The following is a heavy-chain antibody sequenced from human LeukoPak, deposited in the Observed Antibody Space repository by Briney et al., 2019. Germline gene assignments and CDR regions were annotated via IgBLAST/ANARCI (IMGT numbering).Heavy chain of an antibody. V-gene: IGHV3-23*01. D-gene: IGHD3-10*01. CDR2: VSGSGGST. J-gene: IGHJ4*02. CDR3: AKDMVRGQASFDY. CDR1: GFTFSNYA. Sequence: GGSLRLSCAASGFTFSNYAVSWVRQAPGKGLEWVSAVSGSGGSTYYADSVKGRFTISRDNSKNALYLQMNSLTADDTAVYYCAKDMVRGQASFDYWGQGTLVTVSS.